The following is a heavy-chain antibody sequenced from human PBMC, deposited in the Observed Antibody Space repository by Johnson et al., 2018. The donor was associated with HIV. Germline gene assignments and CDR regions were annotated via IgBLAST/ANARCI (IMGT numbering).Heavy chain of an antibody. V-gene: IGHV3-74*01. CDR2: VNSDGSSL. CDR3: ARELSHDAFDI. CDR1: GFTFSNYW. Sequence: VKLVESGGGLVQPGGSLRLSCAASGFTFSNYWMHWVRQAPGKGLVWVSRVNSDGSSLSYADSVKGRFTISRDNAKNTLYLQMNSLRAEDTAAYYCARELSHDAFDIWGQGTMVTVS. D-gene: IGHD3-3*02. J-gene: IGHJ3*02.